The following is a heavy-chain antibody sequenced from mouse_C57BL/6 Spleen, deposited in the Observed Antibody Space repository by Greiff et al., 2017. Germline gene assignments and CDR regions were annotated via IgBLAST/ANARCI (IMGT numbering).Heavy chain of an antibody. CDR3: ARRHYSNWYFDV. CDR1: GYTFTDYY. V-gene: IGHV1-26*01. CDR2: INPNNGGT. J-gene: IGHJ1*03. Sequence: EVQLQQSGPELVKPGASVKISCKASGYTFTDYYMNWVKQSHGKSLEWIGDINPNNGGTSYNQKFKGKATLTVDKSSSTAYMELRSLTSEDSAVYYCARRHYSNWYFDVWGTGTTVTVSS. D-gene: IGHD2-5*01.